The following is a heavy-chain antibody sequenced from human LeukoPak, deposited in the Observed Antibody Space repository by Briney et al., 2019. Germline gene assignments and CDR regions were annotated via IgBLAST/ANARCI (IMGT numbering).Heavy chain of an antibody. CDR1: GFTLTTYA. J-gene: IGHJ4*02. CDR3: AKGSNLDPSGYCLHYFDY. V-gene: IGHV3-23*01. D-gene: IGHD3-22*01. CDR2: MSGSGST. Sequence: GGSLRLSCAASGFTLTTYAMSWVRQAPGKGLEWVSGMSGSGSTHYADSVKGRFTISRDISKNTVYLQMNSLRAEDTAVYYCAKGSNLDPSGYCLHYFDYWGQGILVTVSS.